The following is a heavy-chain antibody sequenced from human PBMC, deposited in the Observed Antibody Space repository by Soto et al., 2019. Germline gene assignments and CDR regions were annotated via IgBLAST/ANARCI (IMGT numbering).Heavy chain of an antibody. D-gene: IGHD1-1*01. CDR3: ARTGDGHHDFLDY. V-gene: IGHV3-7*01. Sequence: DLEESGGGLVHPGGSLRLSCAASGFTFSSYWMNWVRQAPGKGLEWVANIDEDGSEYNDAESVRGRFTISRDNAKNTLYLQMNSLRAADTAVYYCARTGDGHHDFLDYGGQGILVSVSS. J-gene: IGHJ4*02. CDR2: IDEDGSEY. CDR1: GFTFSSYW.